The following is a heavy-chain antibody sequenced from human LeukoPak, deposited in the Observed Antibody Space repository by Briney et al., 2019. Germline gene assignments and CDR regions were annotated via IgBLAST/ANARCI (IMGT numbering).Heavy chain of an antibody. Sequence: ASVKVSCKASGGTFSSYAISWVRQAPGQGLEWMGGIIPIFGTANYALKFQGRVTITTDESTSTAYMELSSLRSEDTAVYYCAREEGYYDSNSSRYYYYYMDVWGKGTTVTVSS. J-gene: IGHJ6*03. V-gene: IGHV1-69*05. D-gene: IGHD3-22*01. CDR3: AREEGYYDSNSSRYYYYYMDV. CDR2: IIPIFGTA. CDR1: GGTFSSYA.